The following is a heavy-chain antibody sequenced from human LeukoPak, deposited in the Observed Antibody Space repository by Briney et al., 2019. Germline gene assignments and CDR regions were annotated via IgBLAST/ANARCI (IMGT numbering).Heavy chain of an antibody. Sequence: GGSLRLSCAASGFTFSSYAMSRVRQAPGKGLEWVSAISGSGGSTYYAASVKGRFTISRDNSKNTLYLQMNSLRAEDTAVYYCAKYQSRLWFGDSNWFDPWGQGTLVTVSS. V-gene: IGHV3-23*01. J-gene: IGHJ5*02. CDR1: GFTFSSYA. D-gene: IGHD3-10*01. CDR3: AKYQSRLWFGDSNWFDP. CDR2: ISGSGGST.